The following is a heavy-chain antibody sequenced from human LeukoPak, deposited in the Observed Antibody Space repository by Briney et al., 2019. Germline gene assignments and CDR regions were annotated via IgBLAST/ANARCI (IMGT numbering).Heavy chain of an antibody. V-gene: IGHV4-59*08. Sequence: PLETLSLTCTVSGGSISGYFWSWIRQSPGKGLEWIGYIYYSGSTNYNPSLKSRVTISVDTSKNQFSLKLSSVTAADTAVYYCARRGYSSGWYYFDFWGQGTLVTVSS. CDR1: GGSISGYF. CDR2: IYYSGST. D-gene: IGHD6-19*01. J-gene: IGHJ4*02. CDR3: ARRGYSSGWYYFDF.